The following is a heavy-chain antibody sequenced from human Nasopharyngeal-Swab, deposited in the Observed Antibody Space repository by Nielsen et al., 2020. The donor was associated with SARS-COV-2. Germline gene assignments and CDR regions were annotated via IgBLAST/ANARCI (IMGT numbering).Heavy chain of an antibody. CDR2: IYYSGST. Sequence: RQAPGKGLEWIGSIYYSGSTYYNPSPKSRVTISVDTSKNQFSLKLSSVTAADTAVYYYARRVARAPRHEGDYYYGMDVWGQGTTVTVSS. D-gene: IGHD3-16*01. V-gene: IGHV4-39*01. J-gene: IGHJ6*02. CDR3: ARRVARAPRHEGDYYYGMDV.